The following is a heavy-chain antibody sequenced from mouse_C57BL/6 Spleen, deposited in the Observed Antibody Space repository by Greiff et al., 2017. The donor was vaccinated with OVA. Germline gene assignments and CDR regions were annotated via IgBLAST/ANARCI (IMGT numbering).Heavy chain of an antibody. V-gene: IGHV1-64*01. J-gene: IGHJ3*01. CDR3: ARSDYYGTWFAY. CDR2: IHPTRGST. D-gene: IGHD1-1*01. Sequence: QVKLQQPGAELVTPGASVKLSCKASVYTFTSYWMHWVKQRPGPGLEWIGLIHPTRGSTNYTEKFKCKATLTVDKSSSTAYMQLSSLTSEDSAVYSCARSDYYGTWFAYWGKGTLVTVSA. CDR1: VYTFTSYW.